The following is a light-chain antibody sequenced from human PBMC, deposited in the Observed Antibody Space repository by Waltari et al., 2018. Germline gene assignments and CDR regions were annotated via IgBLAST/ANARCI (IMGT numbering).Light chain of an antibody. Sequence: DIQITQSPSSVSASVGDRVTLTCRASQGSSSWLAWYQQKPGKAPKLLIYDASSLHSGVPSRCGGSGSGTEFTLTISSLQPEDFATYYCQQVDSFPRTFGQGTKVEVK. J-gene: IGKJ1*01. CDR1: QGSSSW. CDR2: DAS. CDR3: QQVDSFPRT. V-gene: IGKV1-12*01.